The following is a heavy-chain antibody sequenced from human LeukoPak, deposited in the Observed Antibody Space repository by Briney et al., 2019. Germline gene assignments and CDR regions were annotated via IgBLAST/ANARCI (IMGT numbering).Heavy chain of an antibody. D-gene: IGHD6-13*01. CDR1: GSTLSNIG. Sequence: GGSLRLSCAASGSTLSNIGMSWVRQAPGKGLEWVANIKQDGSEKYYVDSVKGRFTISRDNAKNSLYLQMNSLRAEDTAVYYSSLEGSSWYRYFQHWGQGTLVTVSS. CDR2: IKQDGSEK. V-gene: IGHV3-7*05. J-gene: IGHJ1*01. CDR3: SLEGSSWYRYFQH.